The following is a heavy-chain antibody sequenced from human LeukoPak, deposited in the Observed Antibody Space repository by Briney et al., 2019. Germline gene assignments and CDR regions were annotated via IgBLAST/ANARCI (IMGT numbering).Heavy chain of an antibody. V-gene: IGHV3-33*08. D-gene: IGHD5-18*01. CDR2: VWYDGSNK. Sequence: GGSLRLSCAASGFTFSSYGMHWVRQAPGKGLEWVAVVWYDGSNKYYADSVKGRFTISRDNSKNTLYLQMNSLRAEDTAVYYCARDGDTAMVLNGMDVWGQGTTVTVSS. CDR1: GFTFSSYG. J-gene: IGHJ6*02. CDR3: ARDGDTAMVLNGMDV.